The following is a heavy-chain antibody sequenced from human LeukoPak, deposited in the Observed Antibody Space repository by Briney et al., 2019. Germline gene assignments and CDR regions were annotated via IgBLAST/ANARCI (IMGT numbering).Heavy chain of an antibody. D-gene: IGHD2-15*01. CDR2: IYTSGST. CDR1: GGSISSGSYY. J-gene: IGHJ3*02. CDR3: ARDQGSPIADAFDI. Sequence: PSQTLSLTCTVSGGSISSGSYYWSWIRQPAGKGLEWIGRIYTSGSTNYNPSLKSRVTISVDTSKNQFSLKLSSVTAADTAVYYCARDQGSPIADAFDIWGQGTMVTVSS. V-gene: IGHV4-61*02.